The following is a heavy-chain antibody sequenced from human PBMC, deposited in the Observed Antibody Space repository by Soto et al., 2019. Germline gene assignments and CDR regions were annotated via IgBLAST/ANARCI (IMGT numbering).Heavy chain of an antibody. Sequence: QVQLVQSGAEVKKPGSSVKVSCKASGGTLRSYAISWVLQAPGQGLEWMGGIIPIFGTANYAQKFKGRVTITADESTSTAYMELSSLRSEDTAVYYCARDADGIFLGYWGQGTLVTVSS. V-gene: IGHV1-69*12. CDR1: GGTLRSYA. J-gene: IGHJ4*02. D-gene: IGHD3-3*01. CDR3: ARDADGIFLGY. CDR2: IIPIFGTA.